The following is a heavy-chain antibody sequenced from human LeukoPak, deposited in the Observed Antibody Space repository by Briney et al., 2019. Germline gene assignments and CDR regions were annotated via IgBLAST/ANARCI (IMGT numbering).Heavy chain of an antibody. Sequence: SETLSLTCAVYGGSFSGYYWNWIRQAPGKGLEWIGEINHSGSTNYNPSLKSRDTISVDTSKNQFSLRLTSVTAADTAIYYCARGRVYDSSGFSVRRDAFDIWGQGTMVTVSS. V-gene: IGHV4-34*01. CDR1: GGSFSGYY. CDR2: INHSGST. CDR3: ARGRVYDSSGFSVRRDAFDI. D-gene: IGHD3-22*01. J-gene: IGHJ3*02.